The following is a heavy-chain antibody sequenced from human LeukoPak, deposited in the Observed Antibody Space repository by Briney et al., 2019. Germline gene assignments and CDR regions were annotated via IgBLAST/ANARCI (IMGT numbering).Heavy chain of an antibody. D-gene: IGHD6-25*01. CDR1: GFTFSSYA. J-gene: IGHJ4*02. CDR2: ISGSGGST. V-gene: IGHV3-23*01. Sequence: PGGSLRLSCAASGFTFSSYAMSWVRQAPGKGLEWVSAISGSGGSTYYADSVKGRFTISRDNSKNTLYLQMNSLRAEDTAVYYCAKGPAGRDISGYYFDYWGQGTLVTVSS. CDR3: AKGPAGRDISGYYFDY.